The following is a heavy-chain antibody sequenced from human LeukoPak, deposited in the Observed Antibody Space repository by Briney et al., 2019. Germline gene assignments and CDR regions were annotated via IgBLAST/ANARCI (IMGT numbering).Heavy chain of an antibody. J-gene: IGHJ4*02. D-gene: IGHD3-22*01. V-gene: IGHV3-9*01. CDR1: GFTFDDYA. CDR2: ISWNSGSI. Sequence: GGSLRLSCAASGFTFDDYAMHWVRQAPGKGLEWVSGISWNSGSIGYADSVKGRFTISRDNAKNSLYLQMNSLRAEDTAVYYCARDMYYYDSSGYYYDKNFDYWGQGTLVTVSS. CDR3: ARDMYYYDSSGYYYDKNFDY.